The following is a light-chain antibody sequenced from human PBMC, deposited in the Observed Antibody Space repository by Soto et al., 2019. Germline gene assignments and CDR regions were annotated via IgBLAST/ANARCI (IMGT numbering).Light chain of an antibody. Sequence: EIVLTQPPATLSVSPGETATFSCRASQSVSSHLAWYQQKPGQPPRLLIYGASARATGIPARFSGSGSGTDFTLTISSLEPEDFAVYYCQQRSNWPPITFGGGTKV. CDR1: QSVSSH. CDR3: QQRSNWPPIT. CDR2: GAS. J-gene: IGKJ4*01. V-gene: IGKV3-11*01.